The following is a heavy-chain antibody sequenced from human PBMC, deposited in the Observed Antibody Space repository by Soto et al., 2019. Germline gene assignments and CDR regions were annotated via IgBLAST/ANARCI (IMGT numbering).Heavy chain of an antibody. J-gene: IGHJ5*02. Sequence: QVQLVESGGGLVKPGGSLRLSCAASGFTFSDYYMSWIRQAPGKGLEWVSYISSSSSYTNYADSVKGRFTSSRDNAKNSLYLQRNSLRAEDTVVYYCARDWVTGYSSSWYGGWFDPWGQGTLVTVSS. CDR2: ISSSSSYT. CDR3: ARDWVTGYSSSWYGGWFDP. D-gene: IGHD6-13*01. V-gene: IGHV3-11*06. CDR1: GFTFSDYY.